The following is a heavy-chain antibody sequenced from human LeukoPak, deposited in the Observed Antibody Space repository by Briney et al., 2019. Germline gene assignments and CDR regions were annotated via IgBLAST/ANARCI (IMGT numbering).Heavy chain of an antibody. CDR1: GGSISSYY. CDR3: ARERTYYDSSGYHRDAFDI. J-gene: IGHJ3*02. CDR2: IYYSGST. D-gene: IGHD3-22*01. Sequence: SETLSLTCTVSGGSISSYYWGWIRQPPGKGLEWIGSIYYSGSTDYNPSLKSRVTISEDTSKNQFSLRLSSVTAADTAVYYCARERTYYDSSGYHRDAFDIWGQGTMVTVSS. V-gene: IGHV4-39*07.